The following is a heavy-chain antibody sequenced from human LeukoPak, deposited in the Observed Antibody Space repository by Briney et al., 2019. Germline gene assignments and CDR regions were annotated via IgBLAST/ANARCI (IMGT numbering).Heavy chain of an antibody. J-gene: IGHJ4*02. CDR1: GFTFSSYA. V-gene: IGHV3-23*01. Sequence: GGSLRLSCAASGFTFSSYAMSWVRQAPGKGLEWVSAISGRGGSTYYADSVKGRFTTSRDNSKNTLYLQMNSLRAEDTAVCYCAKGPKMTTVTHFDYWGQGTLVTVSS. D-gene: IGHD4-11*01. CDR2: ISGRGGST. CDR3: AKGPKMTTVTHFDY.